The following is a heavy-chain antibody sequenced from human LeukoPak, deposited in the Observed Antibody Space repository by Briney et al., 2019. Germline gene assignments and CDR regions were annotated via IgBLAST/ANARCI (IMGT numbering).Heavy chain of an antibody. CDR2: IYYTGCT. D-gene: IGHD5-24*01. V-gene: IGHV4-59*01. J-gene: IGHJ4*02. CDR1: GGSFTFNH. Sequence: SETLSLNCTVSGGSFTFNHWSWIRQPPGRELEWIGYIYYTGCTVYNPSLQSRLSMSIDTSKNQFSLKLSSVTAADTGVYYCARVKDGYNYFDYWGQGSLVTVSS. CDR3: ARVKDGYNYFDY.